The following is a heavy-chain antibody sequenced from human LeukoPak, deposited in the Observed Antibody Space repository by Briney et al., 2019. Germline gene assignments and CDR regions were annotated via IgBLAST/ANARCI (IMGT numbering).Heavy chain of an antibody. V-gene: IGHV4-59*12. CDR3: ARGSGMIVVVAVAFDI. CDR1: GGSISSYY. D-gene: IGHD3-22*01. J-gene: IGHJ3*02. Sequence: SETLSLTCTVSGGSISSYYWSWIRQPPGKGLEWIGYIYYSGSTNYNPSLKSRVTISVDTSKNQFSLKLSSVTAADTAVYYCARGSGMIVVVAVAFDIWGQGTMVTVSS. CDR2: IYYSGST.